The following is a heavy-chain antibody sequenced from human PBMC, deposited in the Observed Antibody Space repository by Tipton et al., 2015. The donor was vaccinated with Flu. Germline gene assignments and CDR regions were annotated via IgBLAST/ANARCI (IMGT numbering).Heavy chain of an antibody. J-gene: IGHJ4*02. Sequence: QVQLVQSGAEVKKPGSSVKVSCKASGGTFSSYAISWVRQAPGQGLEWMGRIIPIFGTANYAQQFQGRVTITADESTSTAYMELSSLRSEDTAVYYCASVGGDYYDSSGYERLDYWGQGTLVTVAS. CDR1: GGTFSSYA. D-gene: IGHD3-22*01. CDR3: ASVGGDYYDSSGYERLDY. CDR2: IIPIFGTA. V-gene: IGHV1-69*18.